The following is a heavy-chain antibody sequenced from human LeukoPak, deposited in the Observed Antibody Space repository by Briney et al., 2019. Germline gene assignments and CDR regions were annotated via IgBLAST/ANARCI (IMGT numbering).Heavy chain of an antibody. Sequence: ASVKVSCKASGGTFSSYAISWVRQAPGQGLEWMGWISAYNGNTNYAQKFQGTVTMTTDTSTSTAYMELRSLRSDDTAVYYCARNVFFGVTNFDYWGQGTLVTVSS. CDR1: GGTFSSYA. J-gene: IGHJ4*02. CDR2: ISAYNGNT. V-gene: IGHV1-18*01. CDR3: ARNVFFGVTNFDY. D-gene: IGHD3-3*01.